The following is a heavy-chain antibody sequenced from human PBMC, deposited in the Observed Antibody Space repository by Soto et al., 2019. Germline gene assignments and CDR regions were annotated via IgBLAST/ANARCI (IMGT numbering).Heavy chain of an antibody. V-gene: IGHV7-4-1*01. J-gene: IGHJ4*02. CDR1: GYTFTSYA. CDR2: INTNTGNP. CDR3: ARGNPTGVYYDFWSGYYPPIFDY. Sequence: ASVKVSCKASGYTFTSYAMNWVRQAPGQGLEWMGWINTNTGNPTYAQGFTGRFVFSLDTSVSTAYLQICSLKAEDTAVYYCARGNPTGVYYDFWSGYYPPIFDYWGQGSLVTVSS. D-gene: IGHD3-3*01.